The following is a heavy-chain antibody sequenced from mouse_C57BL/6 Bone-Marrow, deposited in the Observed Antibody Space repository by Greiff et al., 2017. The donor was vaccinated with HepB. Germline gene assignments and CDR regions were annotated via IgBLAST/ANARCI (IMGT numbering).Heavy chain of an antibody. CDR3: ARERVLRSLYYAMDY. Sequence: EVKLVESGGGLVQPGGSLKLSCAASGFTFSDYYMYWVRQTPEKRLEWVAYISNGGGSTYYPDTVKGRFTISRDNAKNTLYLQMSRLKSEDTAMYYCARERVLRSLYYAMDYWGQGTSVTVSS. CDR2: ISNGGGST. J-gene: IGHJ4*01. D-gene: IGHD1-1*01. V-gene: IGHV5-12*01. CDR1: GFTFSDYY.